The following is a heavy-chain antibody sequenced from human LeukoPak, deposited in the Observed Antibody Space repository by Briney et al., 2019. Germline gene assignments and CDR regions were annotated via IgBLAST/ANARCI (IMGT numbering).Heavy chain of an antibody. Sequence: PGRSLRLSCAASGFTFSSYGMHWVRQAPGKGLEWVAVISYDGSNKYYADSVKGRFTISRDNSKNTLYLQMNSLRAEETAVYYCAKANLGHSDEHYFDYWGQGTLVTVSS. D-gene: IGHD2-21*01. CDR3: AKANLGHSDEHYFDY. CDR2: ISYDGSNK. V-gene: IGHV3-30*18. J-gene: IGHJ4*02. CDR1: GFTFSSYG.